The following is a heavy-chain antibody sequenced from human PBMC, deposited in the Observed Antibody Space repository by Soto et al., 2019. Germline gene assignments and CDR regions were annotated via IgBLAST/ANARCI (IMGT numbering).Heavy chain of an antibody. CDR2: ISANSGST. Sequence: GASVKVSCKASGYTFTSYGISWVRQAPGQGLEWMGIISANSGSTNYAQKLRGRVTMATDTSTSTVYMDLSGLRSDDTAVYYCARDLAAADYWGQGTLVTVSS. CDR3: ARDLAAADY. CDR1: GYTFTSYG. V-gene: IGHV1-18*01. D-gene: IGHD6-13*01. J-gene: IGHJ4*02.